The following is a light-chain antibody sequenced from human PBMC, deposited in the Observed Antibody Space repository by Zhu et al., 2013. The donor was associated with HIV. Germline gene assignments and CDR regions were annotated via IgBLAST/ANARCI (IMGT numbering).Light chain of an antibody. CDR2: GAS. Sequence: DIQMTQSPSTLSASIGDRVTITCRASQSISSWLAWYQQRPGKAPQMLIYGASNLQSGVPSRFSGSGSGTEFSLTISSLQPEDFATYYCQQFNDDLCSFGQGTKLEIK. J-gene: IGKJ2*04. V-gene: IGKV1-5*01. CDR1: QSISSW. CDR3: QQFNDDLCS.